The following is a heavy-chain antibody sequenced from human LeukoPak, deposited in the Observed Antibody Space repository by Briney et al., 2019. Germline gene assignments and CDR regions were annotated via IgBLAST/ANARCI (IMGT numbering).Heavy chain of an antibody. Sequence: GGSLRLSCAASGFTFSTYEMNWVRQAPGKGLEWVSHIYISSSSNIISYADSVKGRFTISRDNAQNSLYLQMNGLRDEDTAVYYCVRDRAYSFDYWGQGILVTVSS. CDR2: ISSSSNII. D-gene: IGHD2-21*01. CDR3: VRDRAYSFDY. J-gene: IGHJ4*02. V-gene: IGHV3-48*02. CDR1: GFTFSTYE.